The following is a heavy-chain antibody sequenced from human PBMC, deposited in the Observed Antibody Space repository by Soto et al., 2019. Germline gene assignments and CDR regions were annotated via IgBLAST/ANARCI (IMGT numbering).Heavy chain of an antibody. J-gene: IGHJ6*02. Sequence: QVQLVESGGGVVQPGRSLRLSCAASGFTFSSYAMHWVRQAPGKGLEWVAVISYDGSNKYYADSVKGRFTISRDNSKNTLYLQMNSLRAEDTAVYYCARDRSGGSCCEIYYYYYYVMDVWGQGTTVTVSS. CDR2: ISYDGSNK. CDR1: GFTFSSYA. CDR3: ARDRSGGSCCEIYYYYYYVMDV. D-gene: IGHD2-15*01. V-gene: IGHV3-30-3*01.